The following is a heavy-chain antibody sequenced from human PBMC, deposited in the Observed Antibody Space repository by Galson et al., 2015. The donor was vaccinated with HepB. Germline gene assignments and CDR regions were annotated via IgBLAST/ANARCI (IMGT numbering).Heavy chain of an antibody. V-gene: IGHV1-24*01. CDR3: ATTTATMTGYYYYYYGMDV. CDR1: GYTLTELS. D-gene: IGHD3-9*01. Sequence: SVKVSCKVSGYTLTELSMHWVRQAPGKGLEWMGGFDPEDGETIYAQKFQGRVTMTEDTSTDTAYMELSSLRSEDTAVYYCATTTATMTGYYYYYYGMDVWGQGTTVTVSS. CDR2: FDPEDGET. J-gene: IGHJ6*02.